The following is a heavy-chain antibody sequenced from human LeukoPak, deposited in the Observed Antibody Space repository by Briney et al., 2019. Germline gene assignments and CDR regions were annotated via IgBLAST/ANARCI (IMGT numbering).Heavy chain of an antibody. V-gene: IGHV3-53*01. Sequence: GGSLRLSCAASGFTVSSNYMSWVRQAPGKGLEWVSVIYSGGSTYYADSVKGRFTISRDNSKNTLYLQMNSLRAEDTAVYYCARTPGYCSGSCYSGYYYGMDVWGKGTTVTVSS. CDR1: GFTVSSNY. J-gene: IGHJ6*04. CDR3: ARTPGYCSGSCYSGYYYGMDV. D-gene: IGHD2-15*01. CDR2: IYSGGST.